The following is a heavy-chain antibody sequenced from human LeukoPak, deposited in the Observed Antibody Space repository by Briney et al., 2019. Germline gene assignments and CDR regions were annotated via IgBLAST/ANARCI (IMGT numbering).Heavy chain of an antibody. CDR2: ISSSGSTI. Sequence: PGGSLRLSCAASGFTFSSYEMNWVRQAPRKGLEWVSYISSSGSTINYADSVKGRFTISRDNAKNSLYLQMNSLRAEDTAVYYCARERPEIDSWGQGTLVTVSS. V-gene: IGHV3-48*03. CDR1: GFTFSSYE. CDR3: ARERPEIDS. J-gene: IGHJ4*02.